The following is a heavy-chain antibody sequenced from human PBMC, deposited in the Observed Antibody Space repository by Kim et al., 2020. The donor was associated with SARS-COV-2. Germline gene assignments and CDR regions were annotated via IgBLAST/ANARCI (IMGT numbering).Heavy chain of an antibody. V-gene: IGHV3-49*04. Sequence: GGSLRLSCTASGFTFGDYAMSWVRQAPGKGLEWVGFIRSKAYGGTTEYAASAKGRFTISRDDSKSIAYLQMNSLKTEDTAVYYCTRVEVGDYVWFDPWGQGTLVTVSS. D-gene: IGHD4-17*01. CDR1: GFTFGDYA. CDR3: TRVEVGDYVWFDP. J-gene: IGHJ5*02. CDR2: IRSKAYGGTT.